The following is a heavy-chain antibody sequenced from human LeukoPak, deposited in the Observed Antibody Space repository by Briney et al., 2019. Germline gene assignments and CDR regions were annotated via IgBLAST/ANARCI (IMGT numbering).Heavy chain of an antibody. D-gene: IGHD6-13*01. V-gene: IGHV3-23*01. J-gene: IGHJ3*02. CDR1: GFTFSSYA. CDR3: AKDGRYSSSWYGAFDI. CDR2: ISGSGGST. Sequence: PGGSLRLSCAASGFTFSSYAMSWVRQAPGKGLEWGSAISGSGGSTYYADSVKGRFTISRDNSKNTLYLQMNSLRAEDTAVYYCAKDGRYSSSWYGAFDIWGQGTMVTVSS.